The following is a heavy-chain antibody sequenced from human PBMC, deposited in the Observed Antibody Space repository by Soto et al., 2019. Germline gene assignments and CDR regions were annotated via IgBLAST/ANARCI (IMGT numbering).Heavy chain of an antibody. CDR1: GGSISSGDYY. J-gene: IGHJ6*02. CDR3: ARGNGSGSYYNRSYYYYGMDV. V-gene: IGHV4-30-4*01. Sequence: QVQLQESGPGLVKPSQTLSLTCTVSGGSISSGDYYWSWIRQPPGKGLEWIGYVYYSGSTYYNPSLKSRVTISVDTSKNQFSLKLSSVTAADTAVYYCARGNGSGSYYNRSYYYYGMDVWGQGTTVTVSS. D-gene: IGHD3-10*01. CDR2: VYYSGST.